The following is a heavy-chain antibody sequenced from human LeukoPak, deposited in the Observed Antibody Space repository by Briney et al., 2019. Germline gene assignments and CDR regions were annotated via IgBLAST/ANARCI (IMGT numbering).Heavy chain of an antibody. D-gene: IGHD6-13*01. CDR3: ARGSYTSSWYGVFDY. Sequence: PGRSRRLSCAASGFIFSSYGMHWVRQAPGKGLEWVAVIWYDGSNKYYADSVKGRFTISRDNSKNTLYLQMNSLRGEDTAVYYCARGSYTSSWYGVFDYWGQGTLVTVSS. J-gene: IGHJ4*02. V-gene: IGHV3-33*01. CDR1: GFIFSSYG. CDR2: IWYDGSNK.